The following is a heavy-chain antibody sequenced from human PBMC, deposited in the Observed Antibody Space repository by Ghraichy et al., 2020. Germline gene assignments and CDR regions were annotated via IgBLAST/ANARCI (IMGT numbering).Heavy chain of an antibody. CDR2: LNQDGSAK. J-gene: IGHJ3*02. Sequence: LSLTCAASGFTFSSFWMNWVRQAPGKGLEWVANLNQDGSAKNCVDSVKGRFTISRDNAKNSLYLQMNSLTAEDTAVYYCARYREGAFDIWGQGTLVTVS. CDR3: ARYREGAFDI. V-gene: IGHV3-7*01. CDR1: GFTFSSFW.